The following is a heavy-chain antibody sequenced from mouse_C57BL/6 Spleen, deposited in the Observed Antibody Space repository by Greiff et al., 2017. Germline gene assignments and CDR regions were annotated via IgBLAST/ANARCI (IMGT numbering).Heavy chain of an antibody. CDR3: ARSYGSSWYFDV. J-gene: IGHJ1*03. CDR1: GFTFSDYG. CDR2: ISSGSSTV. V-gene: IGHV5-17*01. D-gene: IGHD1-1*01. Sequence: DVKLVESGGGLVKPGGSLKLSCAASGFTFSDYGMHWVRQAPEKGLEWVAYISSGSSTVYYADTVKGRFTISRDNAKNTLFLQMTSLRSEDTAMYYCARSYGSSWYFDVWGTGTTVTVSS.